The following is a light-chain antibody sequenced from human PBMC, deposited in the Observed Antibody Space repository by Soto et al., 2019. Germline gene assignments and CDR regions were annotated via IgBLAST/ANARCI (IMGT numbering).Light chain of an antibody. Sequence: EIVLTQSPATLSVSPGERATLSCRASQSVNQKLGWYQQKPGQAPRLLIYVASYRATGIPARFSGSGSGTEFTLTISSLQSEDFAVYYCQQYNNWPPGTFGQGTKVDIK. V-gene: IGKV3-15*01. J-gene: IGKJ1*01. CDR2: VAS. CDR3: QQYNNWPPGT. CDR1: QSVNQK.